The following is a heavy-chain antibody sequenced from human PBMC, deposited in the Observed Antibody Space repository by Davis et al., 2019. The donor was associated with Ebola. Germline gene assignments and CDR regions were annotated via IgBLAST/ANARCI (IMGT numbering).Heavy chain of an antibody. CDR3: AKATAVAARNYYYGMDV. CDR1: GFSFGDYG. V-gene: IGHV3-9*01. D-gene: IGHD2-15*01. Sequence: SLKISRVGSGFSFGDYGMHWVRQAPGKGLEWVSSISWNRGFTGSADSVKRRFTISRDNAKNSLYLQMNSLGVEDTALYYCAKATAVAARNYYYGMDVWGQGTTVTVSS. CDR2: ISWNRGFT. J-gene: IGHJ6*02.